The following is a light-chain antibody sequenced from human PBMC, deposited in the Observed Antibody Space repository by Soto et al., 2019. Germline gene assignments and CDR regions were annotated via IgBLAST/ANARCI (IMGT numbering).Light chain of an antibody. Sequence: QSALTQPASVSGSPGQSITISCTGTNSDVGGYNYVSRYQQHPGKAPKFMIYDVSSRPSGVSDRFSGSKSGNTASLTISGLQAEDEADYYCSSYTTSNTRQIVFGTGTKVTVL. CDR2: DVS. CDR3: SSYTTSNTRQIV. CDR1: NSDVGGYNY. V-gene: IGLV2-14*01. J-gene: IGLJ1*01.